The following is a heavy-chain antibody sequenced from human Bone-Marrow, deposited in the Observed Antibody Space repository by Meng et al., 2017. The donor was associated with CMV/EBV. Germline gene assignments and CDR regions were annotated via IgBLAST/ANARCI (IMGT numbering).Heavy chain of an antibody. V-gene: IGHV1-18*01. D-gene: IGHD3-10*01. J-gene: IGHJ5*02. CDR3: VWISVVRGVTGGVGFDP. Sequence: GQLVQSGAEAEKPGASWDGSCKASGYTVTSDGISWVRQASGHGLEGMGWISAYNGNTNEAQKLQGRVTMTTDTSTSTAYIELTSLRSSDTAVYYCVWISVVRGVTGGVGFDPWGQGTLVTASS. CDR2: ISAYNGNT. CDR1: GYTVTSDG.